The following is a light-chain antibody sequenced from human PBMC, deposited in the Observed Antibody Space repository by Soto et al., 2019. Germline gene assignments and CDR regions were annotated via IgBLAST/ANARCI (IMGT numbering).Light chain of an antibody. CDR3: QQSYSTPIT. V-gene: IGKV1-39*01. CDR2: AAS. J-gene: IGKJ5*01. CDR1: QGISSY. Sequence: DIQLTQSPSFLSASVGDRVTISCRASQGISSYLAWYQQKPGKAPKLLIYAASTLRSGVPSRFSGSGSGTDFTLTISSLQPEDFATYYCQQSYSTPITFGQGTRLEIK.